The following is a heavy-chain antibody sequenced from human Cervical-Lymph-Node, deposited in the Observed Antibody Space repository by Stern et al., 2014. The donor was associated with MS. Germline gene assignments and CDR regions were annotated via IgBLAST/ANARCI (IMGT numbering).Heavy chain of an antibody. CDR3: ARVGGYGDSLDY. Sequence: QLVQSRAEVKKPGASVKVSCKASGYTFTSYYMHWVRQAPGQGLEWMGIINASGGSTRYAQKFQGRVTMTRDTSTSTVYMELSSLRSEDTAVYYCARVGGYGDSLDYWGQGTLVTVSS. J-gene: IGHJ4*02. D-gene: IGHD4-17*01. V-gene: IGHV1-46*01. CDR2: INASGGST. CDR1: GYTFTSYY.